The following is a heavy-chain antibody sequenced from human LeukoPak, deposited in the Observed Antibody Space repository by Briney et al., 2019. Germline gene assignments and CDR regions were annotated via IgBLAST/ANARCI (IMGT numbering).Heavy chain of an antibody. CDR1: GFTFSSYA. CDR3: AKTEYCSGGSCYDFGAFDI. V-gene: IGHV3-23*01. J-gene: IGHJ3*02. D-gene: IGHD2-15*01. CDR2: ISGSGSST. Sequence: GGSLRLSCAASGFTFSSYAMSWVRQAPGKGLEWVSAISGSGSSTYSADSVKGRFTISRDNSKNTLYLQMNSLRAEDTAVYDCAKTEYCSGGSCYDFGAFDIWGQGTMVTVSS.